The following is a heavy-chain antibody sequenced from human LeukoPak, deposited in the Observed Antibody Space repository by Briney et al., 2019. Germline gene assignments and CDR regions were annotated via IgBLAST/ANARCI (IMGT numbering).Heavy chain of an antibody. CDR1: GFTVSSNY. CDR2: IWYDGSNK. V-gene: IGHV3-33*08. D-gene: IGHD5-18*01. Sequence: GGSLRLSCAAPGFTVSSNYMSWVRQAPGKGLEWVAVIWYDGSNKYYADSVKGRFTISRDNSKNTLYLQMNSLRAEDTAVYYCARDVDTAMVDYWGQGTLVTVSS. CDR3: ARDVDTAMVDY. J-gene: IGHJ4*02.